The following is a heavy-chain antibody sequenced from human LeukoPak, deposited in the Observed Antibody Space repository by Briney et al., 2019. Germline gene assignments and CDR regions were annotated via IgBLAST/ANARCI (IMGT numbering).Heavy chain of an antibody. CDR2: ISASGT. Sequence: TGGSLRLSCAASGFTFRRLAMTWVRQAPGKGLEWVSTISASGTYYADPVKGRFTISRDNSRNTLDLQMNSLRAEDTAVYYCARVITKWELRDLGIDYWGQGTLVTVSS. V-gene: IGHV3-23*01. J-gene: IGHJ4*02. D-gene: IGHD1-26*01. CDR1: GFTFRRLA. CDR3: ARVITKWELRDLGIDY.